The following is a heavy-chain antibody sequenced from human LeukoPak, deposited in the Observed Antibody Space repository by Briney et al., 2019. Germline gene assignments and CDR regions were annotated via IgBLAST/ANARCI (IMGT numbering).Heavy chain of an antibody. CDR3: ASGWGRDYGGNLAGSPFDY. CDR2: INHSGST. Sequence: SETLSLTCAVYGGSFSGYYWGWIRQPPGKGLEWIGEINHSGSTNYNPSLKSRVTISVDTSKNQFSLKLSSVTAADTAVYYCASGWGRDYGGNLAGSPFDYWGQGTLVAVSS. CDR1: GGSFSGYY. J-gene: IGHJ4*02. V-gene: IGHV4-34*01. D-gene: IGHD4-23*01.